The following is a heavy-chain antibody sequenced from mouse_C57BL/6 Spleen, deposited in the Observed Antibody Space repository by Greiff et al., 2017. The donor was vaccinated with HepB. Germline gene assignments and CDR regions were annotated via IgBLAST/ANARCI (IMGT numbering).Heavy chain of an antibody. D-gene: IGHD1-1*02. V-gene: IGHV1-50*01. CDR1: GYTFTSYW. Sequence: QVQLQQPGAELVKPGASVKLSCKASGYTFTSYWMQWVKQRPGQGLEWIGEIDPSDSYTNYNQKFKGKATLTVDTSSSTAYMQLSSLTSEDSAVYYWARNYDYYAMDYWGQGNSGTVSS. J-gene: IGHJ4*01. CDR3: ARNYDYYAMDY. CDR2: IDPSDSYT.